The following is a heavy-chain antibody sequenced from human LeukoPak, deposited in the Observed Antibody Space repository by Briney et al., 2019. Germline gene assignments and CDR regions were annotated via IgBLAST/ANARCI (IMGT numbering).Heavy chain of an antibody. CDR3: ARDLEDTAMATPFGY. D-gene: IGHD5-18*01. Sequence: GGSLRLSCAASGLTFSSFGMHWVRQAPGKGLEWVAVTSFDGGNKHYADSVKGRFTISRDNSKNTLYLQMNSLRAEDTAVYYCARDLEDTAMATPFGYWGQGTLVTVSS. J-gene: IGHJ4*02. CDR1: GLTFSSFG. V-gene: IGHV3-30*03. CDR2: TSFDGGNK.